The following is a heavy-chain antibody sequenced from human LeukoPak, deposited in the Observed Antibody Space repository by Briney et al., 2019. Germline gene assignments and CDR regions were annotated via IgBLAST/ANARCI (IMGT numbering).Heavy chain of an antibody. CDR3: ARLITGTTTAFDI. Sequence: PSETLSLTCSVSGGSISGHYWTWIRQPAGKGLEWIGRVYTSGSTHYNPSLKTRLTMSVDTSKNQFSLKLSSVIAADTAVYYCARLITGTTTAFDIWGQGTMVTVSS. D-gene: IGHD1-7*01. J-gene: IGHJ3*02. CDR1: GGSISGHY. V-gene: IGHV4-4*07. CDR2: VYTSGST.